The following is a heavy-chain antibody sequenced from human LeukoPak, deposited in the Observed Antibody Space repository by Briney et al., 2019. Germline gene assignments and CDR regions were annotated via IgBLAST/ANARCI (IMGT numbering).Heavy chain of an antibody. CDR2: IYTSGST. D-gene: IGHD2-15*01. CDR3: ARDSGSSWYFYL. J-gene: IGHJ2*01. V-gene: IGHV4-61*02. CDR1: GGSISSGSYY. Sequence: SQTLSLTCTVSGGSISSGSYYWSWIRQPAGKGLEWIGRIYTSGSTNYNPSLKSRVTISVDTSKNQFSLKLSSVTAADTAVYYCARDSGSSWYFYLWGRGTLVTVSS.